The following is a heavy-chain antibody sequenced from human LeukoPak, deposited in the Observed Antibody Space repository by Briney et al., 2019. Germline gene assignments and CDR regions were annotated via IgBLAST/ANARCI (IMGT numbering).Heavy chain of an antibody. Sequence: SETLSLTCTVSGGSISSGGYYWSWIRQPPGKGLERIGYIYHSGSTYYNPSLKSRVTISVDTSKNQFSLKLSSVTAADTAVYYCARVSAVAGIDWGQGTLVTVSS. CDR2: IYHSGST. CDR3: ARVSAVAGID. D-gene: IGHD6-19*01. J-gene: IGHJ4*02. CDR1: GGSISSGGYY. V-gene: IGHV4-30-2*01.